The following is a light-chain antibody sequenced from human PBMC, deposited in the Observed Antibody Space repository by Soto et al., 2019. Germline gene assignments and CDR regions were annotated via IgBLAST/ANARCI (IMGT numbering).Light chain of an antibody. J-gene: IGLJ2*01. CDR2: DVT. CDR3: GSYTISSTLMI. V-gene: IGLV2-14*03. Sequence: QSALPQPASVYGSPGQSITISCSGTPSDIGAYNYVSWYQHLPGKAPKVIIYDVTTRPSGVSSRFSGSKSGTTASLTIAVLQAEYWANYNCGSYTISSTLMIFVEGTQLTVL. CDR1: PSDIGAYNY.